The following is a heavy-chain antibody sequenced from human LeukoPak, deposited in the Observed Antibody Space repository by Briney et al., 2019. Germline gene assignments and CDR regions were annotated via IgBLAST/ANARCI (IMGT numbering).Heavy chain of an antibody. CDR1: GFTFSNHD. D-gene: IGHD3-10*01. V-gene: IGHV3-13*01. CDR3: ARGGNYFGSGTYPFPLDI. CDR2: IGTGGDT. J-gene: IGHJ3*02. Sequence: GGSLRLSCAASGFTFSNHDMHWVRHATGKGLEWVSAIGTGGDTYYDASMKGRFTISRENARNSLYLQMNSLRVGDTAVYYCARGGNYFGSGTYPFPLDIWGQGTMVTVSS.